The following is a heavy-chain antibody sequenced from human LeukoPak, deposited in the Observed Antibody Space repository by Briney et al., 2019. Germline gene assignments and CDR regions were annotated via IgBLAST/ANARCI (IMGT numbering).Heavy chain of an antibody. CDR3: ASSGSWGPSDY. V-gene: IGHV4-4*09. D-gene: IGHD1-26*01. J-gene: IGHJ4*02. CDR2: VQTSGST. CDR1: GVSISTYH. Sequence: SETLSLTCTVSGVSISTYHWSWIRQPPGKGLEWIGHVQTSGSTDYNSSLKSRVTISVDTSKNQFSLKVTSVTAADSAIYYCASSGSWGPSDYWGQGLIVTVSS.